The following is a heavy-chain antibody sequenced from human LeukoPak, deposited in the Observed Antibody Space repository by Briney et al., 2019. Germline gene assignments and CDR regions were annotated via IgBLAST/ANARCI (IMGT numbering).Heavy chain of an antibody. CDR1: GFTFDDYA. D-gene: IGHD3-22*01. Sequence: PGGSLRLSCAASGFTFDDYAMHWVRQAPGKGLEWVSLISWDGGSTYYADSVKGRFTISRDNSKNSLYLQMNSLRAEDTALYYCAKDRRPDSSGHFDYWGQGTLVTVSS. CDR2: ISWDGGST. CDR3: AKDRRPDSSGHFDY. J-gene: IGHJ4*02. V-gene: IGHV3-43D*03.